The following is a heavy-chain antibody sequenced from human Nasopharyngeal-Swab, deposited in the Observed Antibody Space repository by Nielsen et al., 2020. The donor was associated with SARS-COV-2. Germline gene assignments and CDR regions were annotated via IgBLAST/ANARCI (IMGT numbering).Heavy chain of an antibody. CDR3: ARGPGAAAATSWFDP. Sequence: VRQAPGKRLAWVASIKSDGGDKFYVDSVKGRVTISRDNAKNLLYLQMNSLRAEDTAVYYCARGPGAAAATSWFDPWGQGTLVTVSS. D-gene: IGHD6-13*01. V-gene: IGHV3-7*01. CDR2: IKSDGGDK. J-gene: IGHJ5*02.